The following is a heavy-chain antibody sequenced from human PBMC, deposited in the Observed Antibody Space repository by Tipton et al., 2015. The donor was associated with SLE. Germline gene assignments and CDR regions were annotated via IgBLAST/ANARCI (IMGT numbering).Heavy chain of an antibody. CDR3: AKDIVRRGTRIIPYCFDY. Sequence: SLRLSCAASGFTFSSYTMNWVRQAPGKGLEWVSSISTTSPNVYYADSVGGRFTISRDNAKNSLYLQMNSLRDEDAALYFCAKDIVRRGTRIIPYCFDYWGQGTLVAVSS. J-gene: IGHJ4*02. CDR2: ISTTSPNV. D-gene: IGHD1-14*01. V-gene: IGHV3-21*04. CDR1: GFTFSSYT.